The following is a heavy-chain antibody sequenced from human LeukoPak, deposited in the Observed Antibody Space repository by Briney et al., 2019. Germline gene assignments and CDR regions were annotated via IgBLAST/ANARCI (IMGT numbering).Heavy chain of an antibody. CDR2: IRYDGSNK. CDR3: AKDQYSSSYYFDY. D-gene: IGHD6-6*01. Sequence: GGSLRLSCAASGFTFSSYGMHWVRQAPGKGLEWVAFIRYDGSNKYYTDSVKGRFTISRDNSKNTLYLQMNSLRGEDTAVYYCAKDQYSSSYYFDYWGQGTLVTVSS. CDR1: GFTFSSYG. J-gene: IGHJ4*02. V-gene: IGHV3-30*02.